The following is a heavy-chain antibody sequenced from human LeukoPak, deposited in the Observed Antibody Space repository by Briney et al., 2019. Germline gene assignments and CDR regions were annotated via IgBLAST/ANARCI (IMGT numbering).Heavy chain of an antibody. D-gene: IGHD3-10*01. CDR1: GFTFSNYG. V-gene: IGHV3-30*02. J-gene: IGHJ6*03. CDR2: IRYDGSNK. Sequence: PRGSLRLSCAASGFTFSNYGMHWVRRAPGKGLEWVTFIRYDGSNKYYADSVKGRFTISGDKSDNTVSLQMHSLTPEDTAIYYCAKGASGSGSFFDYYYYMDVWGKGTTVTISS. CDR3: AKGASGSGSFFDYYYYMDV.